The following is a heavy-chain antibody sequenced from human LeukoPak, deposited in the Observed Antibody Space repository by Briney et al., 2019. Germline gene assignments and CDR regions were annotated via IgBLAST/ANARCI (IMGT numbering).Heavy chain of an antibody. V-gene: IGHV1-18*01. CDR2: ISAYNHNT. CDR1: GYSFINFG. CDR3: ARDLPLYGDYVTNDAFDI. J-gene: IGHJ3*02. Sequence: VASVKVSCKASGYSFINFGLSWVRQAPGQGLEWMGWISAYNHNTNYAQKFQGRVTITADKSTSTAYMELSSLRSEDTAVYYCARDLPLYGDYVTNDAFDIWGQGTMVTVSS. D-gene: IGHD4-17*01.